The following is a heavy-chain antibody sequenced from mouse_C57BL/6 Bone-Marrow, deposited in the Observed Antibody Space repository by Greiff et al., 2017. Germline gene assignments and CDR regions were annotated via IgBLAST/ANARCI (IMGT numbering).Heavy chain of an antibody. Sequence: EVQGVESGGGLVKPGGSLKLSCAASGFTFSSYAMSWVRQTPEKRLEWVATISDGGSYTYYPDNVKGRFTISRDNAKNNLYLQMSHLKSEDTAMYYCARDYSNSYAMDYWGQGTSVTVSS. D-gene: IGHD2-5*01. J-gene: IGHJ4*01. CDR3: ARDYSNSYAMDY. V-gene: IGHV5-4*01. CDR2: ISDGGSYT. CDR1: GFTFSSYA.